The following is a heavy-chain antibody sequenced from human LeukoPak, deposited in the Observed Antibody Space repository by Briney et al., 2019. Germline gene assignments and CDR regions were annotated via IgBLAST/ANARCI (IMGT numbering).Heavy chain of an antibody. V-gene: IGHV1-8*01. D-gene: IGHD5-18*01. CDR1: GYTFTSYD. J-gene: IGHJ4*02. Sequence: ASVKVSCKSSGYTFTSYDINWVRQATGQGLEWVGWMNPNSGNTGYTQKFQGRVTMTRNVSISTAYMELSSLRSEDTAVFSCARVDARYRYGEPDYWGQRTLVTVSS. CDR2: MNPNSGNT. CDR3: ARVDARYRYGEPDY.